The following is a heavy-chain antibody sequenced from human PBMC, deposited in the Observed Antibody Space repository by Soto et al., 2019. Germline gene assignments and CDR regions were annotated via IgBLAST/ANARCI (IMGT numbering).Heavy chain of an antibody. CDR1: GFTFSSYS. V-gene: IGHV3-21*01. D-gene: IGHD3-10*01. J-gene: IGHJ4*02. Sequence: GGSLRLSCAASGFTFSSYSMNWVRQAPGKGLEWVSSISSSSSYIYYADSVKGRFTISRDNAKNSLYLQMNSLRAEDTAVYYCARDYHVVRGVIIYYFDYWGQGTLVTVSS. CDR2: ISSSSSYI. CDR3: ARDYHVVRGVIIYYFDY.